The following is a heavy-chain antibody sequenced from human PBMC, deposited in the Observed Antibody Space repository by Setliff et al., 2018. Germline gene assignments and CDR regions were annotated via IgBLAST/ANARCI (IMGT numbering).Heavy chain of an antibody. V-gene: IGHV3-30*02. J-gene: IGHJ4*02. CDR3: AKVKKPLIRGSGFDY. D-gene: IGHD2-8*01. CDR1: GFVFGTYV. CDR2: VRFDGSYK. Sequence: SGGSLRLSCAASGFVFGTYVMHWVRQAPGKGLDWVASVRFDGSYKVYADSVKGRSTISRDNSENTLFLQMTSLRPEDTGIYYCAKVKKPLIRGSGFDYWGRGTLVTVSS.